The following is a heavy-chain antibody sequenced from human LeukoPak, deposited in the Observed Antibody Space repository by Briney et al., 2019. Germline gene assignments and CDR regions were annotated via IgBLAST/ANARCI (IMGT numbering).Heavy chain of an antibody. J-gene: IGHJ5*02. CDR2: IYYSGST. CDR3: ARGEWLLSWFDP. CDR1: GGSISSGGYY. V-gene: IGHV4-31*03. D-gene: IGHD3-3*01. Sequence: SETLSLTCTVSGGSISSGGYYWSWIRQHPGKGLEWIGYIYYSGSTYYNPSLKSRVTISVDRSKNQFPLKLSSVTAADTAVYYCARGEWLLSWFDPWGQGTLVTVSS.